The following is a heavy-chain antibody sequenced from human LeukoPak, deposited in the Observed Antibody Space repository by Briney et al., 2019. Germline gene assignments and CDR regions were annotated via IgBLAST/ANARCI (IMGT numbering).Heavy chain of an antibody. J-gene: IGHJ3*02. D-gene: IGHD3-10*01. CDR1: GFTFSNYW. CDR2: VNKDGSEE. Sequence: GGSLRLSCAASGFTFSNYWMTWVRQAPGKGLEWVASVNKDGSEEYYVDSVKGRFTISRDNAKNSLYLQMNSLRAEDTALYYCAKDITPMVRGLDAFDIWGQGTMVTVSS. V-gene: IGHV3-7*03. CDR3: AKDITPMVRGLDAFDI.